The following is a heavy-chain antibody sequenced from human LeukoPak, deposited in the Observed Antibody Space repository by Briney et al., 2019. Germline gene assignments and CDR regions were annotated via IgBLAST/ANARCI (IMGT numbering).Heavy chain of an antibody. CDR3: ARGSGSSGWYPDYYYGMDV. CDR2: IYSGGST. V-gene: IGHV3-66*01. J-gene: IGHJ6*02. D-gene: IGHD6-19*01. CDR1: GFTFSSYS. Sequence: PGGSLRLSCAASGFTFSSYSMNWVRQAPGKGLEWVSVIYSGGSTYYADSVKGRFTISRDNSKNTLYLQMNSLRAEDTAVYYCARGSGSSGWYPDYYYGMDVWGQGTTVTVSS.